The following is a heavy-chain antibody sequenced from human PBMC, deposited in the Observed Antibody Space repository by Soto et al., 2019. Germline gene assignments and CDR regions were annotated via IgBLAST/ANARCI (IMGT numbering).Heavy chain of an antibody. J-gene: IGHJ4*02. CDR1: VGSFSSGSYA. CDR3: ARDFASFDS. V-gene: IGHV4-61*01. D-gene: IGHD3-3*01. Sequence: KTSETLSLTCTFSVGSFSSGSYAWSWIRQPPGKGLEWIGYVYHTGRTSYNPSLKSRVSISMDTSKNQFSLNLDSVTAADTAVYFCARDFASFDSWGQGTLVTVSS. CDR2: VYHTGRT.